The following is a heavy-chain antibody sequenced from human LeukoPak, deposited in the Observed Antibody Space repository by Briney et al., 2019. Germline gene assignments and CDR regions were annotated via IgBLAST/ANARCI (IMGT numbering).Heavy chain of an antibody. J-gene: IGHJ4*02. V-gene: IGHV3-66*01. Sequence: PGGSLRLSCAASGFTVNSNYMSWVRQAPGKGLEWVSVIYTGGSTFFADSVKGRLTISRDSSKNTLYLHMDSLRAEDTAVYHCATASYGFAYWGQGTLVTVSS. CDR1: GFTVNSNY. CDR2: IYTGGST. D-gene: IGHD3-10*01. CDR3: ATASYGFAY.